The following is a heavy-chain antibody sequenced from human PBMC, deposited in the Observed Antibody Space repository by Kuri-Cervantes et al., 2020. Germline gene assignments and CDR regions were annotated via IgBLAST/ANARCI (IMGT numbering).Heavy chain of an antibody. V-gene: IGHV3-48*04. CDR2: ISSSSSTI. CDR3: ARARALDV. CDR1: GFTFTKFG. Sequence: GESLKISCAASGFTFTKFGMNWVRQAPGKGLEWVSYISSSSSTIYYADSVKGRFTISRDNAKNSLDLQMNSLRVEDTAVYYCARARALDVWGKGTTVTVSS. D-gene: IGHD5-12*01. J-gene: IGHJ6*04.